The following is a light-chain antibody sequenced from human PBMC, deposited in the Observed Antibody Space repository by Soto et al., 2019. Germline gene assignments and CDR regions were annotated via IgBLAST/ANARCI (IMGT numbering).Light chain of an antibody. J-gene: IGKJ1*01. V-gene: IGKV1-6*01. CDR2: AAS. CDR3: LQDYNYPRT. Sequence: AIPMTQSPSSLSASVGDTVTITCRASQAIRNDLGWYQQKPGKAPKLLVFAASSLQTGVPSRFSGSGSGSDFTLTISSLQPEDSATYYCLQDYNYPRTFGQGTKVEIK. CDR1: QAIRND.